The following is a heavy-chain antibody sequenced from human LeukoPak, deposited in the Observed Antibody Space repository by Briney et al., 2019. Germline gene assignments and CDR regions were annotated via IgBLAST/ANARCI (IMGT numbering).Heavy chain of an antibody. D-gene: IGHD6-6*01. V-gene: IGHV3-33*01. CDR3: ARAQGLADAFDI. CDR2: IWYDGSNK. Sequence: HPGGYLRLSCAASGFTFSSYGMHWVRQAPGKGLEWVAVIWYDGSNKYYADSVKGRFTISRDNSKNTLYLQMNSLRAEDTAVYYCARAQGLADAFDIWGQGTMVTVSS. CDR1: GFTFSSYG. J-gene: IGHJ3*02.